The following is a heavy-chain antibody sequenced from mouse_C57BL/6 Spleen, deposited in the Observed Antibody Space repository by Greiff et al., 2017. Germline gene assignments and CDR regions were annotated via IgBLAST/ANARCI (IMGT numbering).Heavy chain of an antibody. Sequence: QVHVKQSGAELVRPGASVTLSCKASGYTFTDYEMHWVKQTPVHGLEWIGAIDPETGGTAYNQKFKGKAILTADKSSSTAYMELRSLTSEDSAVYYCTREEGYYGYFDYWGQGTTLTVSS. CDR2: IDPETGGT. CDR3: TREEGYYGYFDY. D-gene: IGHD1-1*01. V-gene: IGHV1-15*01. CDR1: GYTFTDYE. J-gene: IGHJ2*01.